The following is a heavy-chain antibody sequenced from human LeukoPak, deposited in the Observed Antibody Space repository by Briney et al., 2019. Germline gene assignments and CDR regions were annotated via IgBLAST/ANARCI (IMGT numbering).Heavy chain of an antibody. CDR3: ARDMRFGDFQEDWYFDL. V-gene: IGHV3-48*01. D-gene: IGHD4-17*01. CDR1: GFTFSSYA. J-gene: IGHJ2*01. Sequence: GGSLRLSCAASGFTFSSYAMNRVRQAPGKGLEWVSYISSSSNTIYYADSVKGRFTISRDNAKNSLYLQINSLRAEDTAVYYCARDMRFGDFQEDWYFDLWGRGALVTVSS. CDR2: ISSSSNTI.